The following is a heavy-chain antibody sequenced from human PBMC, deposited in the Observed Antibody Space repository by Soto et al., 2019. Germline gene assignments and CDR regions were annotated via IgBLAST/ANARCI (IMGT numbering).Heavy chain of an antibody. CDR2: IYYSGST. Sequence: QVQLQESGPGLVKPSQTLSLTCSVSGYSMRIGGYYWSWIRQLPGKGLEWIGYIYYSGSTNYNPSVKSRVTISVATSKNQFSLMLSSVTAADTAVYYCARGKGSVRARDWFDTWGQGTRVTVSS. J-gene: IGHJ5*02. V-gene: IGHV4-31*03. D-gene: IGHD3-10*01. CDR3: ARGKGSVRARDWFDT. CDR1: GYSMRIGGYY.